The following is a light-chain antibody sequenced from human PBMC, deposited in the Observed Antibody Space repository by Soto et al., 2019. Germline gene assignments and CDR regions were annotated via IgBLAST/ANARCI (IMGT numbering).Light chain of an antibody. V-gene: IGKV1-39*01. J-gene: IGKJ1*01. CDR2: DAS. CDR1: QSMSTY. CDR3: QQSYSTTWT. Sequence: DIQMTQSPSSLSASLGDRVTITCRASQSMSTYLNWYQQKPGKAPELLIYDASSLQSGVPSRFSGGGSGTDFTLTISSLQPEDFANYSCQQSYSTTWTFGQGTKVEIK.